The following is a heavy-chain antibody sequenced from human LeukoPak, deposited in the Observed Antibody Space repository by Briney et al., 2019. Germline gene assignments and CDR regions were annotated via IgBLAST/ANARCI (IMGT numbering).Heavy chain of an antibody. D-gene: IGHD5-18*01. Sequence: GASVKVSCKTSGGTFSTYPISWVRQAPGQGLEWMGGIIPIFGETNYAQKFQGRLTITADKSTSTAYMELSSLRSEDTAVYYCARDAVDTALVEYYYYYYMDVWGIGTTVTVSS. CDR1: GGTFSTYP. CDR2: IIPIFGET. J-gene: IGHJ6*03. CDR3: ARDAVDTALVEYYYYYYMDV. V-gene: IGHV1-69*06.